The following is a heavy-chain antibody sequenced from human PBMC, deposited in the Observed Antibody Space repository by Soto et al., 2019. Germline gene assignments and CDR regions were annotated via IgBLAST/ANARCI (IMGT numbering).Heavy chain of an antibody. D-gene: IGHD3-16*01. CDR2: IKSSTDGGTA. CDR3: TSFFQLRGSLFDS. V-gene: IGHV3-15*07. Sequence: EVQLVESGGGFVESGGSLRLSCAASGFSFKDAWMTWVRQAPGKGLEWVGRIKSSTDGGTADYGAAVKGRFTMSRDDSKDTLYLHMDGPQREETGVHYSTSFFQLRGSLFDSWGPGTQVNVSS. CDR1: GFSFKDAW. J-gene: IGHJ4*02.